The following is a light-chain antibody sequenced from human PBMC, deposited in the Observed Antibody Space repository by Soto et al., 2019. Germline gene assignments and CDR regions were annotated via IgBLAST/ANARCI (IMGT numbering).Light chain of an antibody. Sequence: QSALTQPASVSGSPGQSITISCTGTSSDVGGYNYVSWYQQHPGKAPKLMIYDVSNRPSGVSNRFSGSKSGNTASLTISGLQAEDEADYYCSSYTSSSTGVFGGGTKGTVL. CDR3: SSYTSSSTGV. J-gene: IGLJ2*01. CDR1: SSDVGGYNY. CDR2: DVS. V-gene: IGLV2-14*01.